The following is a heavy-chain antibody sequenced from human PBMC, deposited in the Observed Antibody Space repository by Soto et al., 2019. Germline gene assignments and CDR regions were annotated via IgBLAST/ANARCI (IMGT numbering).Heavy chain of an antibody. V-gene: IGHV1-69*01. CDR1: GGTFSIYA. CDR3: ASGFPGDYDPYYYPGMDV. D-gene: IGHD4-17*01. Sequence: GASVXVSCKSSGGTFSIYAISCLRQAPGQGLEWMGGIIPIFGTANYAQKFQGRVTITADESTSTAYMELSSLRSEDTAVYYCASGFPGDYDPYYYPGMDVWGQGTTLTVSS. CDR2: IIPIFGTA. J-gene: IGHJ6*02.